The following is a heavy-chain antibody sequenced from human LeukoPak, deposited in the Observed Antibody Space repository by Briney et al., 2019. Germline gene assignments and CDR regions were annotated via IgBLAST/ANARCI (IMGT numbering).Heavy chain of an antibody. D-gene: IGHD3-22*01. V-gene: IGHV4-61*02. CDR3: ASSPTYYYDSSHGFDY. Sequence: SETLSLTCTVSGGSISSSSYYWSWIRQPAGKGLEWIGRIYTSGSTNYNPSLKSRVTISVDTSKNQFSLKLSSVTAADTAVYYCASSPTYYYDSSHGFDYWGQGTLVTVSS. CDR1: GGSISSSSYY. CDR2: IYTSGST. J-gene: IGHJ4*02.